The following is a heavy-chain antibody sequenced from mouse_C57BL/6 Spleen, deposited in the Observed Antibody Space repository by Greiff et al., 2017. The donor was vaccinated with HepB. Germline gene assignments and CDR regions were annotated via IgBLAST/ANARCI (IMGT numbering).Heavy chain of an antibody. CDR1: GYTFTSYW. D-gene: IGHD1-1*01. J-gene: IGHJ1*03. CDR2: IDPSDSYT. Sequence: QVQLQQPGAELVKPGASVKLSCKASGYTFTSYWMQWVKQRPGQGLEWIGEIDPSDSYTNYNQKFKVKATVTVDTSSSTAYMQLSSLTSENSAVYYCARSPPYYGSSYWYFDVWGTGTTVTVSS. V-gene: IGHV1-50*01. CDR3: ARSPPYYGSSYWYFDV.